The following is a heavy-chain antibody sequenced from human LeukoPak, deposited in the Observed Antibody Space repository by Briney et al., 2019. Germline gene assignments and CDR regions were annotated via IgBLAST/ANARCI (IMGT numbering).Heavy chain of an antibody. CDR1: GGSFSGYY. V-gene: IGHV4-59*01. J-gene: IGHJ3*02. D-gene: IGHD3-3*01. Sequence: SETLSLTCAVYGGSFSGYYWSWIRQPPGKGLEWIGYIYYSGTTNYNPSLKSRVTISVDTSKNQFSLKLSSVTAADTAVYYCARGLNYGIFGVVITGPFDIWGQGTMVTVSS. CDR2: IYYSGTT. CDR3: ARGLNYGIFGVVITGPFDI.